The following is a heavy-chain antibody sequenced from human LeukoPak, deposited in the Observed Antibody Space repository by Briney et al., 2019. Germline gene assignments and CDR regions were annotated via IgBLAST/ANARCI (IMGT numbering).Heavy chain of an antibody. CDR1: GFTFSSYT. V-gene: IGHV3-21*01. D-gene: IGHD3-9*01. J-gene: IGHJ4*02. CDR2: ITSGGVNT. Sequence: GGSLRLSCAASGFTFSSYTMNWVRQAPGKGLEWVSSITSGGVNTYYADSVKGRFTISRDNSKNTLYLQMNSLRAEDTAVYYCARVGRRSYDILTGYYTYFDYWGQGTLVTVSS. CDR3: ARVGRRSYDILTGYYTYFDY.